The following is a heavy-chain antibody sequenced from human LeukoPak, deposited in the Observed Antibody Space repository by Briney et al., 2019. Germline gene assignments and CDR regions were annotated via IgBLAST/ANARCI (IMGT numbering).Heavy chain of an antibody. V-gene: IGHV3-23*01. D-gene: IGHD3-22*01. CDR1: GFTFSSYA. J-gene: IGHJ5*02. Sequence: GGSLRLSCAASGFTFSSYAMSWVRQAPGKGLEWVSAISGSGGSTYYADSVKGRFTISRDNSKNTLYLQMNSLRAEDTAVYYCAKGGVLDDSSGYYYGINWFDPWGQGTLVTVSS. CDR3: AKGGVLDDSSGYYYGINWFDP. CDR2: ISGSGGST.